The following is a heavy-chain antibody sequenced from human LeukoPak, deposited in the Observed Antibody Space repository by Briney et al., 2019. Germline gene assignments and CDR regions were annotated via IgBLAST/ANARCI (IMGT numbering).Heavy chain of an antibody. CDR1: GYTFTGYY. J-gene: IGHJ6*02. CDR3: ARDVRLPESYGMDV. V-gene: IGHV1-2*04. Sequence: GASVKVSCKASGYTFTGYYMHWVRQAPGQGLEWMGWINPNSGGTNYAQKFQGWVTMTRDTSISTAYMELSRLRSADTAVYYCARDVRLPESYGMDVWGQGTTVTVSS. CDR2: INPNSGGT.